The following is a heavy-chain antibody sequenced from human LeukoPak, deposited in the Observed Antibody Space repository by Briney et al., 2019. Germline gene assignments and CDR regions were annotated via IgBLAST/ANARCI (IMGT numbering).Heavy chain of an antibody. Sequence: PGGXXXXXCAASGFTFSSYWMXWVRQAPGKGLVWVSRINSDGSSTIYAESVKGGFTISRDNAKNTLYLQMNSLRAEDTAVYYCARRGSAAAGDYWGQGTLVTVSS. CDR3: ARRGSAAAGDY. D-gene: IGHD6-13*01. V-gene: IGHV3-74*01. CDR2: INSDGSST. J-gene: IGHJ4*02. CDR1: GFTFSSYW.